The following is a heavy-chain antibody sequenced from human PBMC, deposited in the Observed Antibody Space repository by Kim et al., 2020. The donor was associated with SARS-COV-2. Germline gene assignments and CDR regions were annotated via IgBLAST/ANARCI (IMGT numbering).Heavy chain of an antibody. D-gene: IGHD4-17*01. V-gene: IGHV1-18*04. CDR2: ISARDGNT. CDR1: GYKFTSYG. J-gene: IGHJ4*02. Sequence: ASVKVSCKACGYKFTSYGFSCVRQAPGQGLEWLGWISARDGNTKYGQKVQGRVIMTTDTSTNTAYMELWSLRSDDTAMYYCARGAYGDVSFDYWGQGTLV. CDR3: ARGAYGDVSFDY.